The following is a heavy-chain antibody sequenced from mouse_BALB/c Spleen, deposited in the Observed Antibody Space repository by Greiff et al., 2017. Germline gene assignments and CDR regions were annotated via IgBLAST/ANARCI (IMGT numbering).Heavy chain of an antibody. Sequence: VQRVESGPGLVAPSQSLSITCTVSGFSLTGYGVNWVRQPPGKGLEWLGMIWGDGSTDYNSALKSRLSISKDNSKSQVFLKMNSLQTDDTARYYCARAYGYDRTWFAYWGQGTLVTVSA. CDR3: ARAYGYDRTWFAY. CDR1: GFSLTGYG. V-gene: IGHV2-6-7*01. CDR2: IWGDGST. J-gene: IGHJ3*01. D-gene: IGHD2-2*01.